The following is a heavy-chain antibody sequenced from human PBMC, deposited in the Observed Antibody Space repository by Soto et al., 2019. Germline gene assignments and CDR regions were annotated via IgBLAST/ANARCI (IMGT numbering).Heavy chain of an antibody. J-gene: IGHJ5*02. D-gene: IGHD6-19*01. CDR2: ISSSSRYI. V-gene: IGHV3-21*01. Sequence: SLRLSCAASGLTFSSYSMNWVRQAPGKGLEWVSSISSSSRYIYYADSVKGRFTISRDNAKNSLYLQMNSLRAEDTAVYYCARRNGYSSGWSWFDPWGQGTLVTVSS. CDR1: GLTFSSYS. CDR3: ARRNGYSSGWSWFDP.